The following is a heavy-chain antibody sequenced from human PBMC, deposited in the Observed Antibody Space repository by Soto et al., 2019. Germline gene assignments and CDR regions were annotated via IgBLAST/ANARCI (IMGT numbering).Heavy chain of an antibody. J-gene: IGHJ4*02. CDR2: ITTSSSYI. CDR1: GFTFSSYS. V-gene: IGHV3-21*01. Sequence: GGSLRLSCAASGFTFSSYSMNWVRQAPGKGLEWVSSITTSSSYIYYADSVKGRFTLSRDNAKNSLYLQMNSLRAEDTAVYYCARSARGYSYGKIDHWGQGTLVTVSS. D-gene: IGHD5-18*01. CDR3: ARSARGYSYGKIDH.